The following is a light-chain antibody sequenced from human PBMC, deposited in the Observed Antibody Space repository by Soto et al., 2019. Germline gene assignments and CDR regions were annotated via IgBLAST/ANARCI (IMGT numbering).Light chain of an antibody. CDR2: DTI. V-gene: IGLV7-46*01. Sequence: QAVATQEPSLTVSPGGTVTLTCGSSSGAVTRGHYPSWFQQKAGQAPKTLIYDTINKHLWTPARFSGSLLGGKAALTLSRARPEDEADYYCLLSYSGSWVFGGGTKVTVL. J-gene: IGLJ3*02. CDR3: LLSYSGSWV. CDR1: SGAVTRGHY.